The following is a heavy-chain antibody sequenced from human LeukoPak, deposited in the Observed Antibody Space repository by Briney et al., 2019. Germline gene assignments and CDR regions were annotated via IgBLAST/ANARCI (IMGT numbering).Heavy chain of an antibody. CDR3: ARCRTYYYDSSGYWAFDI. CDR2: ISSSSSYI. V-gene: IGHV3-21*01. Sequence: GGSLRLSCAASGFTFSSYSMNWVRQAPGKGLEWVSSISSSSSYIYYADSVKGRFTISRDNAKNLLYLQMNSLRAEDTAVYYCARCRTYYYDSSGYWAFDIWGQGTMVTVSS. D-gene: IGHD3-22*01. J-gene: IGHJ3*02. CDR1: GFTFSSYS.